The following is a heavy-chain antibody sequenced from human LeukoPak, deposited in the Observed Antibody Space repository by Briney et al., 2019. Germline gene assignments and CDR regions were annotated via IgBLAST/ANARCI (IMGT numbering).Heavy chain of an antibody. CDR1: GGSISSYY. CDR3: ASTYFDYYYYYMDV. D-gene: IGHD2/OR15-2a*01. V-gene: IGHV4-4*07. J-gene: IGHJ6*03. CDR2: IYTSGST. Sequence: SETLSLTCTVSGGSISSYYWSWIRQPAGKGLEWIGRIYTSGSTNYNPSLKSRVTISVDTSKNQFSLKLSSVTAADTAVYYCASTYFDYYYYYMDVWGKGTTVTISS.